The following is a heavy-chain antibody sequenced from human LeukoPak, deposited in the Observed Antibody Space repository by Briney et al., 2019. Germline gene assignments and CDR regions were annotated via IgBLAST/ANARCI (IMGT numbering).Heavy chain of an antibody. V-gene: IGHV3-30*04. D-gene: IGHD2-15*01. J-gene: IGHJ6*02. CDR2: ISYDGSNK. Sequence: GGSLRLSCAASGFTFSSYTVHWVRQAPGKGLEWVAVISYDGSNKYYADSVQGRFTVSRDNSKNTLCLQMNSLRAEDTAVYYCARVADPTAFYYGMDVWGQGTTVTVSS. CDR1: GFTFSSYT. CDR3: ARVADPTAFYYGMDV.